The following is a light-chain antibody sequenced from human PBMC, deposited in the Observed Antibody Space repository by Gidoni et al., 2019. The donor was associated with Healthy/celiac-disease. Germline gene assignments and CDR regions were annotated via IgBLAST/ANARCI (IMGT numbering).Light chain of an antibody. CDR3: AAWDDSLSGVV. CDR1: SSNIGSNY. Sequence: QSVLTQPPSPSATPGQRVTISCSGSSSNIGSNYVYCYQQLPGTAPKLLIYRNNQRPSGVPDRFSGSKSGTSASLAISGLRSEDEADYYCAAWDDSLSGVVFGGGTKLTVL. V-gene: IGLV1-47*01. J-gene: IGLJ2*01. CDR2: RNN.